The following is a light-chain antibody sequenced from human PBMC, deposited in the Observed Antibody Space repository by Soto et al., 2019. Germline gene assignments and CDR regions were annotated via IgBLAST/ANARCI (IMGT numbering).Light chain of an antibody. J-gene: IGKJ2*01. CDR3: QQYRT. CDR1: QSISSW. Sequence: DIQMTQSPSTLSASVGDRVTITCRASQSISSWLAWYQQKPGKAPKLLIYDASRLESGVPSRFSGSGSGTEFTLTISSRQPDDFATYYCQQYRTFGQGTKLEIK. V-gene: IGKV1-5*01. CDR2: DAS.